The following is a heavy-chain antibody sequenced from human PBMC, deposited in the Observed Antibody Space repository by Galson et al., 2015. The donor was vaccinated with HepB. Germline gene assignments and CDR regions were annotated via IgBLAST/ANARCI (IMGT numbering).Heavy chain of an antibody. D-gene: IGHD6-13*01. J-gene: IGHJ3*02. CDR1: GFTFSSYG. Sequence: SLRLSCAASGFTFSSYGMHWVRQAPGKGLEWVAVISYDGSNKYYADSVKGRFTISRDNSKNTLYLQMNSLRAEDTAVYYCAKTYSSSWLGYGGAFDIWGQGTMVTVSS. V-gene: IGHV3-30*18. CDR2: ISYDGSNK. CDR3: AKTYSSSWLGYGGAFDI.